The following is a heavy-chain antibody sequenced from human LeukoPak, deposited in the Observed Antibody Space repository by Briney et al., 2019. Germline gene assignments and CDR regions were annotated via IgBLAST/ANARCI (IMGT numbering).Heavy chain of an antibody. J-gene: IGHJ3*02. CDR3: ARPRSQWLGNDAFEI. CDR1: GGSISSSSYY. D-gene: IGHD6-19*01. CDR2: IYYSGST. Sequence: PSQTLSLTCTVSGGSISSSSYYWGWIRQPPGKGLEWSVSIYYSGSTYYTPSLKSRVTISVDTSKNQFSLNLSSVTAADTAVYYCARPRSQWLGNDAFEIWGQGTLVTVSS. V-gene: IGHV4-39*01.